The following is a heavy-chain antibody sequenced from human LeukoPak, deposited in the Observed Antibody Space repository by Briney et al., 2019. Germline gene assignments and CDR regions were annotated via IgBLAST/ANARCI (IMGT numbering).Heavy chain of an antibody. D-gene: IGHD2-15*01. CDR1: GFTLSTYG. CDR3: AKELLALSAYPATLEY. V-gene: IGHV3-30*02. Sequence: GGSLRLSCAASGFTLSTYGMHWVRQAPGKGLQWVSFIRYDRTNKYYADSVKGRFTISRDNSKNTLYLQMNSLRAEDTAVHYCAKELLALSAYPATLEYWGQGTLVTVSS. J-gene: IGHJ4*02. CDR2: IRYDRTNK.